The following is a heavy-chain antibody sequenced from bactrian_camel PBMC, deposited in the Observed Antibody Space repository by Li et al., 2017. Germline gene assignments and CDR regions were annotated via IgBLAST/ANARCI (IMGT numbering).Heavy chain of an antibody. CDR3: AAKRGFCTVVLHDYGY. J-gene: IGHJ6*01. Sequence: QVQLVESGGGSVQPGGSLRLSCVVSGYGHRTYCMGWFRQAPGKEREAVAFVESSGRTTYTPFVQGRFTISQDAGKNTLYLQMNSLKVEDTAMYYCAAKRGFCTVVLHDYGYWGQGTQVTVS. D-gene: IGHD6*01. V-gene: IGHV3S53*01. CDR1: GYGHRTYC. CDR2: VESSGRT.